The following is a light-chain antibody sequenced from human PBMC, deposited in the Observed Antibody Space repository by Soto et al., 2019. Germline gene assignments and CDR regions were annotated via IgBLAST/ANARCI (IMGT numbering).Light chain of an antibody. J-gene: IGLJ1*01. CDR3: QSYDSSLSGYV. V-gene: IGLV1-40*01. Sequence: QSALTQPPSMSGAPGQRVTISCTRSSSQIGAGYDVHWYQQLPGTAPKLLIYGNSNRPSGVPDRFSGSKSGTSASLAITGLQAEDEADYYCQSYDSSLSGYVFGTGTKVTVL. CDR1: SSQIGAGYD. CDR2: GNS.